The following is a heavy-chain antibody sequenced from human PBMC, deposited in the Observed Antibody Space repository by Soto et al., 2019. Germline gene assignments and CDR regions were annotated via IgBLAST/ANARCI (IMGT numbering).Heavy chain of an antibody. J-gene: IGHJ6*02. CDR2: INPNNGGT. D-gene: IGHD2-21*02. Sequence: ASVKVSCKASGYTFTGYYMHWVRQAPGQGLEWMGWINPNNGGTNYAQKFQGWVTMTRDKSNSTAYMELSRLRSDDTAVYYCASGACGGDCYTDSGSNPNKDYYGMDVWGQGTTVTVSS. CDR1: GYTFTGYY. CDR3: ASGACGGDCYTDSGSNPNKDYYGMDV. V-gene: IGHV1-2*04.